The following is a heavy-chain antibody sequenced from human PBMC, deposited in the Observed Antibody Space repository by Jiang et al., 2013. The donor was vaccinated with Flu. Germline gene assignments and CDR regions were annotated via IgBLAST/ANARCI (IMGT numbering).Heavy chain of an antibody. Sequence: YTLTELSMHWVRQAPGKGLEWMGGFDPEDGETIYAQKFQGRVTMTEDTSTDTAYMELSSLRSEDTAVYYCATVQRWGPSAVAFFGMDVWGQGTTVTVSS. CDR2: FDPEDGET. CDR1: YTLTELS. V-gene: IGHV1-24*01. J-gene: IGHJ6*02. D-gene: IGHD2-21*02. CDR3: ATVQRWGPSAVAFFGMDV.